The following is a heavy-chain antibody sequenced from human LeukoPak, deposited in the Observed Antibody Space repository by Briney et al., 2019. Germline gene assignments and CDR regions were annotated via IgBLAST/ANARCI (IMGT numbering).Heavy chain of an antibody. CDR1: GGSFSGYY. D-gene: IGHD2-15*01. Sequence: PSETLSLTCAVYGGSFSGYYWSWIRQPPGKGLEWIGEINHSGSTYYNPSLKSRVTISVDTSKNQFSLKLSSVTAADTAVYYCARGPLVVAAPNYYYYYYMDVWGKGTTVTVSS. CDR3: ARGPLVVAAPNYYYYYYMDV. V-gene: IGHV4-34*01. J-gene: IGHJ6*03. CDR2: INHSGST.